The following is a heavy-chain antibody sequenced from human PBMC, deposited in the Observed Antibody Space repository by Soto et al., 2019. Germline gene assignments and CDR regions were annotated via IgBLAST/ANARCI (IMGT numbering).Heavy chain of an antibody. CDR2: IYWDNDK. Sequence: QITLKESGPTFVKPTQTITLTCSFSGFSLSTTGVGVGWIRQAPGKALEWLGLIYWDNDKRYNPSLKSRLTITKTSSKNEGIPTITNMHPVDTATKACELRLPEYGVGRGPASRCDPWGQRTLVNVS. CDR1: GFSLSTTGVG. J-gene: IGHJ5*02. CDR3: ELRLPEYGVGRGPASRCDP. V-gene: IGHV2-5*02. D-gene: IGHD6-6*01.